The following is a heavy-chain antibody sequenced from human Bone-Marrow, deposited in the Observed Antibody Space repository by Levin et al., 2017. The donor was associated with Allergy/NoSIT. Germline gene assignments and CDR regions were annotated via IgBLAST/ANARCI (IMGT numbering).Heavy chain of an antibody. CDR3: ARGARGLKPPYSSSWYGGFDY. CDR1: GGSISSGGYY. Sequence: PSETLSLTCTVSGGSISSGGYYWSWIRQHPGKGLEWIGYIYYSGSTYYNPSLKSRVTISVDTSKNQFSLKLSSVTAADTAVYYCARGARGLKPPYSSSWYGGFDYWGQGTLVTVSS. J-gene: IGHJ4*02. D-gene: IGHD6-13*01. CDR2: IYYSGST. V-gene: IGHV4-31*03.